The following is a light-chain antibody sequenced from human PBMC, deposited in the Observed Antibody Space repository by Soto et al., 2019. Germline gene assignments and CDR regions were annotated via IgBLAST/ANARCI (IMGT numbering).Light chain of an antibody. CDR3: ASWDDSLNGWV. V-gene: IGLV1-44*01. CDR2: GND. Sequence: QTVVTQPPSASGTPGQRVTVSCSGGNSNIGSHTVNWYQQLPGTAPKLLIYGNDNRPSGVPDRFSGSKSGTSASLAISGLQSEDEADYFCASWDDSLNGWVFGGGTKVTVL. J-gene: IGLJ3*02. CDR1: NSNIGSHT.